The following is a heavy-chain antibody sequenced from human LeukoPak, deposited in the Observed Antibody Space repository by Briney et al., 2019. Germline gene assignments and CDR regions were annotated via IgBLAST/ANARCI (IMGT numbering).Heavy chain of an antibody. CDR2: INPDGSST. V-gene: IGHV3-74*01. CDR1: GFSFSSDG. CDR3: ARGGKLEPTAMPS. Sequence: GGSLRLSCAASGFSFSSDGMSWVRQAPGKGLVWLSPINPDGSSTTYADSVKGRFTISRDNAKNMLYLQINSLRVEDTAIYYCARGGKLEPTAMPSWGQGSLVVVSS. D-gene: IGHD2-2*01. J-gene: IGHJ5*02.